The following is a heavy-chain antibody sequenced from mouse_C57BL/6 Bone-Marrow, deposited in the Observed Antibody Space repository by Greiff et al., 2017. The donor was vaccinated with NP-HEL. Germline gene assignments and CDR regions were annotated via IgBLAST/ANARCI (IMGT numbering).Heavy chain of an antibody. CDR1: GFNIKDDY. V-gene: IGHV14-4*01. Sequence: VQLKESGAELVRPGASVRLSCTASGFNIKDDYMHWVKQRPEQGLEWIGWFVPENGDTEYASKFQGKATIPADTSSTTAYLQLSSLTSEETAVYYCTTSITTAWGQGTTLTVSS. CDR3: TTSITTA. D-gene: IGHD1-1*01. CDR2: FVPENGDT. J-gene: IGHJ2*01.